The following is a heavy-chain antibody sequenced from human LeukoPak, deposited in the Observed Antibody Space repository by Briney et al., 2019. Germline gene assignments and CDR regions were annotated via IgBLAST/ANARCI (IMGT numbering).Heavy chain of an antibody. J-gene: IGHJ4*02. D-gene: IGHD6-6*01. CDR2: IYYSGST. CDR1: GGSISSYY. V-gene: IGHV4-59*01. CDR3: ASCKYSSSSPDY. Sequence: ASETLSLTCTVSGGSISSYYWSWIRQPPGKGPEWIGYIYYSGSTNYNPSLKSRVTISVDTSKNQFSLKLSSVTAADTAVYYCASCKYSSSSPDYWGQGTLVTVSS.